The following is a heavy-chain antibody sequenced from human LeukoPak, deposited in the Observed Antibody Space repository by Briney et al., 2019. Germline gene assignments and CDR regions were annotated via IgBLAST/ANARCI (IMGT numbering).Heavy chain of an antibody. CDR1: GGTFSSYA. CDR2: IIPIFGTA. V-gene: IGHV1-69*13. CDR3: ARSQQRGYSYGRLDY. D-gene: IGHD5-18*01. Sequence: SVKVSCKASGGTFSSYAISWVRQAAGQGLEWMGGIIPIFGTANYAQKFQGRVTITADESTSTAYMELSSLRSEDTAVYYCARSQQRGYSYGRLDYWGQGTLVTVSS. J-gene: IGHJ4*02.